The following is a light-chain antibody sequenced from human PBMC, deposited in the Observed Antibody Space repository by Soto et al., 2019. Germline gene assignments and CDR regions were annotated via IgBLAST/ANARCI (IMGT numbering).Light chain of an antibody. Sequence: EIVLTQSPGTLSLSPGDRATLSCRASQSLSSSYLAWYQQKPGQAPRLLIYGASSRVTGFPDRFSGSGSGTDFTLTISRLEPEDFAVYYCQQYGSSPPYTFGQGTKLEIK. V-gene: IGKV3-20*01. J-gene: IGKJ2*01. CDR3: QQYGSSPPYT. CDR1: QSLSSSY. CDR2: GAS.